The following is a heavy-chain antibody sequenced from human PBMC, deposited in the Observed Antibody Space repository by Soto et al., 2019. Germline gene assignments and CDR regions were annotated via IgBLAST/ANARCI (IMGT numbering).Heavy chain of an antibody. Sequence: GGSLRLSCAASGFTFSDYYMSWIRQAPGKGLEWVSYIGSSDNIIYYADSVKGRFTIARDNAKNSLYLQMNSLRAEDTAVYYCAKVGSGSSYVDYWGQGTLVTVSS. CDR1: GFTFSDYY. V-gene: IGHV3-11*01. CDR3: AKVGSGSSYVDY. D-gene: IGHD1-26*01. J-gene: IGHJ4*02. CDR2: IGSSDNII.